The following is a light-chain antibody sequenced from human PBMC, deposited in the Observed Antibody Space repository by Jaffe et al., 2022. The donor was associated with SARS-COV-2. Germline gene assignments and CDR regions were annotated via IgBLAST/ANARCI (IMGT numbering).Light chain of an antibody. J-gene: IGKJ4*01. CDR3: MQALQTPLT. Sequence: DIVLTQSPLSLPVTPGEPASISCRSSQSLLHSNGYNYLDWYLQKPGQSPQLLIYWGSNRASGVPDRFSGSGSGRDFTLKISRVEAEDVGVYYCMQALQTPLTFGGGTKVEIK. CDR2: WGS. V-gene: IGKV2-28*01. CDR1: QSLLHSNGYNY.